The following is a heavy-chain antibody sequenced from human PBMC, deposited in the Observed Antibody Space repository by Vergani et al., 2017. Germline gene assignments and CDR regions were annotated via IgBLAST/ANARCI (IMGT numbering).Heavy chain of an antibody. J-gene: IGHJ4*02. V-gene: IGHV3-30-3*01. CDR1: GFTFSSYA. CDR3: ARHPNYYDSSGYYRSWENFDY. Sequence: VQLVESGGGVVQPGRSLRLSCAASGFTFSSYAMHWVRQAPGKGLEWVAVISYDGSNKYYADSVKGRFTISRDNSKNTLYLQLNSLRAEDTAVYYCARHPNYYDSSGYYRSWENFDYWGQGTLVTVSS. CDR2: ISYDGSNK. D-gene: IGHD3-22*01.